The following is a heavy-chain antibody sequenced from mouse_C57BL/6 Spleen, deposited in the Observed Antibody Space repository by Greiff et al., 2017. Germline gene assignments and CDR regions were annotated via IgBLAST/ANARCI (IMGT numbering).Heavy chain of an antibody. V-gene: IGHV1-18*01. Sequence: EVQLQQPGPELVKPGASVKIPCKASGYTFTDYNMAWVKQSHGKSLAWIGDINPSNGGTIYNQKFKGKATLTVDKSSSTAFMERRRLTSEDTAVYYCARGDYDYFDYWGQGTTLTVSS. J-gene: IGHJ2*01. CDR3: ARGDYDYFDY. CDR2: INPSNGGT. D-gene: IGHD2-4*01. CDR1: GYTFTDYN.